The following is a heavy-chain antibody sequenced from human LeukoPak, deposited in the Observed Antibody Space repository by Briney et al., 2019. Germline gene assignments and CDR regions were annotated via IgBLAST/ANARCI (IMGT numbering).Heavy chain of an antibody. CDR1: GYSFTSYW. V-gene: IGHV5-51*01. D-gene: IGHD3-10*01. J-gene: IGHJ3*02. CDR3: ARVSTMVGGVIGAFDI. Sequence: GESLNISCKGSGYSFTSYWIGWVRQMPGKGLEWMGIIYPGDSDTRYSASFQGQVTLSADKSISTGCLQWSSLKASDSAMYYCARVSTMVGGVIGAFDIWGQGTMVTVSS. CDR2: IYPGDSDT.